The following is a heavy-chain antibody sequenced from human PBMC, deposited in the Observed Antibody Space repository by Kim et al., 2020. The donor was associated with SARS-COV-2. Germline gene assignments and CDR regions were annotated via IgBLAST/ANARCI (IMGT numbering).Heavy chain of an antibody. J-gene: IGHJ2*01. CDR2: INDAGTST. V-gene: IGHV3-74*01. Sequence: GGSLRLSCAASGFTFTTYWMHWVRQAPGKGLLWLSRINDAGTSTSYAKSVQGRFTTSRDNAQNTLYLQMNSLRAEDTGVYYGVTDRGIVDHDWYVESWGRGTLVTVSS. CDR3: VTDRGIVDHDWYVES. CDR1: GFTFTTYW. D-gene: IGHD3-10*01.